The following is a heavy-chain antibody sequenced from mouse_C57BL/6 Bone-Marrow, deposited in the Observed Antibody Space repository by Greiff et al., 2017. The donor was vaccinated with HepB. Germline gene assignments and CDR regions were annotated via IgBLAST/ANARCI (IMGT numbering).Heavy chain of an antibody. CDR1: GFTFSDYY. CDR2: ISNGGGST. CDR3: ARRVGNYAMDY. D-gene: IGHD1-1*01. J-gene: IGHJ4*01. V-gene: IGHV5-12*01. Sequence: EVKLMESGGGLVQPGGSLKLSCAASGFTFSDYYMYWVRQTPEKRLEWVAYISNGGGSTYYPDTVKGRFTISRDNAKNTLYLQMSRLKSEDTAMYYCARRVGNYAMDYWGQGTSVTVSS.